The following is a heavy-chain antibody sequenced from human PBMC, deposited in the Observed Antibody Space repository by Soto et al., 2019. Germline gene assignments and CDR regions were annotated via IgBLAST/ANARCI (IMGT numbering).Heavy chain of an antibody. CDR2: IRSKPYGGTT. Sequence: GGSLRLSCTASGFTFGVYAMSWFRQAPGKGLEWVGFIRSKPYGGTTEYAASVKGRFTISRDDSKSIAYLQMHSLKTEDTAVYYCTRGDYYDSPPGDWGQGTLVTVSS. J-gene: IGHJ4*02. V-gene: IGHV3-49*03. CDR1: GFTFGVYA. D-gene: IGHD3-22*01. CDR3: TRGDYYDSPPGD.